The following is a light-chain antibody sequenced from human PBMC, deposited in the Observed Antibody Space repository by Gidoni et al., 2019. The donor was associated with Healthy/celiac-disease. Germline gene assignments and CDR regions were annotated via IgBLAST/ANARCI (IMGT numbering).Light chain of an antibody. Sequence: DIQMTQSPSSLSASVGDRVTITCRASQSMRSYLNWYQQKPGKAPKLLIYAASSLQSGVPSRFSGRGSGTDFTLTISSLHPEDFATYYCQQSYSTPRTFGQGTKVEIK. CDR1: QSMRSY. V-gene: IGKV1-39*01. CDR3: QQSYSTPRT. J-gene: IGKJ1*01. CDR2: AAS.